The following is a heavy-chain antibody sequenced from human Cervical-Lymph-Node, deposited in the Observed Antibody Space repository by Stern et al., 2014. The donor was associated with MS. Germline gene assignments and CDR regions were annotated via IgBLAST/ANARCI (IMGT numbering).Heavy chain of an antibody. Sequence: QEQLVQSGAEVKKPGASVKVSCKASGYTFTSYGISWVRQAPGQGLEWMGWISAYNGNTNYAQKLQGRVTMTTDTSTSTAYMELRSLRSDDTAVYYCARDKMVYATHYYYYAMDVWGQGTTVTVSS. CDR1: GYTFTSYG. D-gene: IGHD2-8*01. CDR3: ARDKMVYATHYYYYAMDV. CDR2: ISAYNGNT. J-gene: IGHJ6*02. V-gene: IGHV1-18*01.